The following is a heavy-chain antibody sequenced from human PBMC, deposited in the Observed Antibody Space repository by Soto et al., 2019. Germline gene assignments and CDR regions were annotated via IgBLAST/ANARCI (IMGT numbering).Heavy chain of an antibody. CDR1: GYSFTTYG. Sequence: QVQLVRSRGEVKKPGASVKVSCKTSGYSFTTYGISWVRQAPGQGLEWMGWISGYNGNTNYAQNLQGRATMTTDTSTSTAYMELRSLRSDDTAVYYCAREGPAPYYYYGMDVWGQGSTVTVSS. CDR2: ISGYNGNT. J-gene: IGHJ6*02. CDR3: AREGPAPYYYYGMDV. V-gene: IGHV1-18*01.